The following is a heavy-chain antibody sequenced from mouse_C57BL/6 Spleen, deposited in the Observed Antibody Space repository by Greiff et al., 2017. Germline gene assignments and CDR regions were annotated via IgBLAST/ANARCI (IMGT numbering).Heavy chain of an antibody. D-gene: IGHD2-5*01. Sequence: QVQLKESGAELAKPGASVKLSCKASGYTFTSYWMHWVKQRPGQGLEWIGYINPSSGYTKYNQKFKDKATLTADKSSSTAYMQLSSLTYEDSAVYYCARRSNYEDLGFAYWGQGTLVTVSA. V-gene: IGHV1-7*01. CDR3: ARRSNYEDLGFAY. CDR1: GYTFTSYW. J-gene: IGHJ3*01. CDR2: INPSSGYT.